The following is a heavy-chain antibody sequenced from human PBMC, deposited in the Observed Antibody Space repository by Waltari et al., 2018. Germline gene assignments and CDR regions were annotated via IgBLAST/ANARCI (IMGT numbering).Heavy chain of an antibody. Sequence: EVQLVESGGGLVQPGGSLRLSCAASGFTFRSYSMNWVRQAPGKGLEWVSYISSSSSTIYYADSVKGRFTISRDNAKNSLYLQMNSLRAEDTAVYYCARDSYDPFDYWGQGTLVTVSS. J-gene: IGHJ4*02. CDR1: GFTFRSYS. V-gene: IGHV3-48*04. CDR3: ARDSYDPFDY. D-gene: IGHD3-22*01. CDR2: ISSSSSTI.